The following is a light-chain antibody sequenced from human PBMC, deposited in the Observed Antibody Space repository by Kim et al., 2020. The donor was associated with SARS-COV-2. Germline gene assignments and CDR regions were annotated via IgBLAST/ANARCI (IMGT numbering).Light chain of an antibody. V-gene: IGKV3-11*01. CDR2: DAF. J-gene: IGKJ1*01. CDR3: QQRGNWPLT. CDR1: QSVGSS. Sequence: EIVLTQSPGTLSLSPGERATLSCRASQSVGSSFAWYQQKPGQAPRLLIYDAFRRVTGIPARFSASGSGTDFTLTISSLEPEDFAVYYCQQRGNWPLTFGQGTRVEIK.